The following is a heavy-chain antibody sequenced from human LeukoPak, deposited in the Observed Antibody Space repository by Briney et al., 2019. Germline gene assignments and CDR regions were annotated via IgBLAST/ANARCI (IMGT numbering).Heavy chain of an antibody. Sequence: PSETPSLTCAIYGGSFSGYYWSWIRQPPGKGLEWIGEINHSGSTNYNPSLKSRVTISVDTSKNQFSLKLSSVTAADTAVYYCARHGRNYYYYYYMDVWGKGTTVTISS. V-gene: IGHV4-34*01. CDR1: GGSFSGYY. J-gene: IGHJ6*03. CDR2: INHSGST. CDR3: ARHGRNYYYYYYMDV.